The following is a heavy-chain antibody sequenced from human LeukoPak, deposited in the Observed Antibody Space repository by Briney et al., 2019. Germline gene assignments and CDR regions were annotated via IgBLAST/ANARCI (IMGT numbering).Heavy chain of an antibody. CDR2: INHSGST. Sequence: SETLSLTCAVYGGSFSGYYWSWIRQPPGKGLEWIGEINHSGSTNYNPSLKSRVTISVDTSKNQFSLKLSSVTAADTAVHYCARGADSYCTNGVCYLYYYYYMDVWGKGTTVTVSS. CDR1: GGSFSGYY. J-gene: IGHJ6*03. V-gene: IGHV4-34*01. D-gene: IGHD2-8*01. CDR3: ARGADSYCTNGVCYLYYYYYMDV.